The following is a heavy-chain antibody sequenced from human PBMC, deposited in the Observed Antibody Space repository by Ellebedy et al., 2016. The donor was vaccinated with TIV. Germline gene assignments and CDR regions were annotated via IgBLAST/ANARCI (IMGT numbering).Heavy chain of an antibody. CDR3: GRGLARDY. CDR2: ITHSGST. V-gene: IGHV4-34*01. Sequence: MPGGSLRLSCAVYGGSFSGYYWSWIRQPPGKGLEWIGEITHSGSTNYNPSLKSRVTISVDTSKNQFSLNLSSVNAADTAVYYCGRGLARDYWGQGTLVTVSS. J-gene: IGHJ4*02. CDR1: GGSFSGYY.